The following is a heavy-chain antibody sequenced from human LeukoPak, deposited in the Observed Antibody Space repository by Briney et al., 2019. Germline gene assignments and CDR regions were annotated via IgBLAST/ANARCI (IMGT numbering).Heavy chain of an antibody. CDR1: GVSISSYY. CDR2: IYTSGST. D-gene: IGHD2-15*01. V-gene: IGHV4-4*07. Sequence: SETLSLTCTVSGVSISSYYWSWIRQPAGKGLEWIGRIYTSGSTNYNPSLKSRVTMSVDTSKNQFSLKLSSVTAADTAVYYCARGRYCSADICSGGDAFDIWGQGTMVSVSS. J-gene: IGHJ3*02. CDR3: ARGRYCSADICSGGDAFDI.